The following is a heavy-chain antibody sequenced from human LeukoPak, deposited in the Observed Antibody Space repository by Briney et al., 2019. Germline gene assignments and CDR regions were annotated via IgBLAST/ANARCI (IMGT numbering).Heavy chain of an antibody. CDR3: AKPGERYGSGSYYNDY. J-gene: IGHJ4*02. V-gene: IGHV3-21*04. D-gene: IGHD3-10*01. CDR1: GFTFSSYS. CDR2: ISSSSSYI. Sequence: GGSLRLSCAASGFTFSSYSMNWVRQAPGKGLEWVSSISSSSSYIYYADSVKGRFTISRDNAKNSLYLQMNSLRAEDTAVYYCAKPGERYGSGSYYNDYWGQGTLVTVSS.